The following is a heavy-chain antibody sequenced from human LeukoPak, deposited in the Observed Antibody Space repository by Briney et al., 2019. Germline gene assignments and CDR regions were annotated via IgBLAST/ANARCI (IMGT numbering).Heavy chain of an antibody. CDR2: ISYDGSNK. CDR1: GFTFSYYT. D-gene: IGHD3-10*02. CDR3: ARSILFMSADAFDI. J-gene: IGHJ3*02. Sequence: GGSLRLSCAAPGFTFSYYTMHWVRQAPGKGLEWVASISYDGSNKDYADSVKGRFTISRDNSKKTLYLQMNTLRAEDTAVYYCARSILFMSADAFDIWGQGTMVTVSS. V-gene: IGHV3-30-3*01.